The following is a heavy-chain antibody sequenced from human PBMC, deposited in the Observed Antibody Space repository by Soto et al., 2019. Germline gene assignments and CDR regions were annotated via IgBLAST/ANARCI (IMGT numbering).Heavy chain of an antibody. J-gene: IGHJ4*02. CDR1: GGSISSYY. CDR2: IYYSGST. Sequence: NPSETLSLTCTVSGGSISSYYWSWIRQPPGKGLEWIGYIYYSGSTNYNPSLKSRVTISVDTSKNQFSLKLSSVTAADTAVYYCARGQWLPGFDYWGQGTLVTVSS. V-gene: IGHV4-59*01. CDR3: ARGQWLPGFDY. D-gene: IGHD6-19*01.